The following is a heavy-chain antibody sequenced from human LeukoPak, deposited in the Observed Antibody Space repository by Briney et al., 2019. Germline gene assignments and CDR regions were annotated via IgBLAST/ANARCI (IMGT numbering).Heavy chain of an antibody. CDR2: IGDSGSGG. D-gene: IGHD4-23*01. V-gene: IGHV3-23*01. CDR3: SRIKYGGNSGYHFDY. CDR1: GFNCNYFA. Sequence: PGGSLRLSCSASGFNCNYFAMSWIRQAPGKRLEWVSTIGDSGSGGFYADSVRGRFTISRDNSKNMVYLQMYSLRVDDSAVYYCSRIKYGGNSGYHFDYWGQGTLVTVSS. J-gene: IGHJ4*02.